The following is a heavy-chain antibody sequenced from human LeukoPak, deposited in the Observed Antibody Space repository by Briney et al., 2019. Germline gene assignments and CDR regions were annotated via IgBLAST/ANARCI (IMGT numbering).Heavy chain of an antibody. Sequence: SETLSLTCTVSGGSISSYYWSWIRQPPGKGLEWVGYIYYSGSTNYNPSLKSRVTISVDTSKNQFSLKLSSVTAADSAVYYCARGVDDYVWGSYRYDYWGQGTLVTVSS. CDR1: GGSISSYY. J-gene: IGHJ4*02. CDR3: ARGVDDYVWGSYRYDY. D-gene: IGHD3-16*02. CDR2: IYYSGST. V-gene: IGHV4-59*01.